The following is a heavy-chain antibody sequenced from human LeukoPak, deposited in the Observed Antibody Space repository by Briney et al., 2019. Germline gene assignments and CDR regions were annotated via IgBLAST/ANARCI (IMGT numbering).Heavy chain of an antibody. J-gene: IGHJ5*01. D-gene: IGHD2-15*01. V-gene: IGHV1-2*02. CDR1: GYTFTVYY. Sequence: GASVKVSCKASGYTFTVYYIHWVRQAPGQGLEWMGWINPNSGVIKYVQKFQGRVTMTRDTSISTAYMELSRLRSDDTAVFYCARQADNNWFDSWGQGTLVAVSS. CDR2: INPNSGVI. CDR3: ARQADNNWFDS.